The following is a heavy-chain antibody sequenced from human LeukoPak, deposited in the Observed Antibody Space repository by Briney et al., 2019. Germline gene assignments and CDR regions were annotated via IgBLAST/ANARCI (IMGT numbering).Heavy chain of an antibody. V-gene: IGHV3-23*01. D-gene: IGHD6-13*01. CDR2: ISGGGGRT. CDR3: AKDRYSSRCYGFDN. CDR1: GFTFSSYA. J-gene: IGHJ4*02. Sequence: GGSLRLSCAASGFTFSSYAMSWVRQAPGKGLEWVSAISGGGGRTYYADSVKGRFTISRDNAKNTLYLQMNSLTAGDTAVYYCAKDRYSSRCYGFDNWGQGTLATVSS.